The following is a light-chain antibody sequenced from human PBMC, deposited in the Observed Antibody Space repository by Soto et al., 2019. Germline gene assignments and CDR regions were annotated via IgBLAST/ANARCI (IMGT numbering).Light chain of an antibody. CDR3: MQALQTSFT. CDR2: LGS. V-gene: IGKV2-28*01. J-gene: IGKJ3*01. CDR1: QSLLHSNGYNY. Sequence: DIVMTQSPLSLPVTPGEPASISCRSSQSLLHSNGYNYLDWYLQKPGQSPQLLIYLGSNRASGVPDRFIGSGLGTDFTLKISRVEAEDVGVYYCMQALQTSFTFGPGTKVDIK.